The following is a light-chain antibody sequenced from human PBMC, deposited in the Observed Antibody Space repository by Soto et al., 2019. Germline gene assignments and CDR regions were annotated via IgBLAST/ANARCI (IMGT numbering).Light chain of an antibody. CDR1: QSVSSTY. CDR2: GAS. J-gene: IGKJ2*01. Sequence: EIVLTQSPGTLSLPLGETATLSCRASQSVSSTYLAWYQQKPGQAPRLLIYGASSRASGIPDRFSGSGPGTDFTLTISRLEPEDFAMYYCQQKVTFGQGTKLEIK. V-gene: IGKV3-20*01. CDR3: QQKVT.